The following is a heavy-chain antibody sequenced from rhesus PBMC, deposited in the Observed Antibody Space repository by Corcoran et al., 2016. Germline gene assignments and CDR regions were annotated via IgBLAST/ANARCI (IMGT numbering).Heavy chain of an antibody. Sequence: EVQVVETGGGLVQPGGSLRLSCAASGFTFGSYGMHWARQAPGKGLEWVSAIKTGGGSTWYTNSVKGRFTISRENAKNTLYLQMDSLRAEDTAVYYCATGTRNAFDFWGQGLRVSVSS. D-gene: IGHD3-9*01. CDR2: IKTGGGST. CDR3: ATGTRNAFDF. J-gene: IGHJ3*01. CDR1: GFTFGSYG. V-gene: IGHV3-8*01.